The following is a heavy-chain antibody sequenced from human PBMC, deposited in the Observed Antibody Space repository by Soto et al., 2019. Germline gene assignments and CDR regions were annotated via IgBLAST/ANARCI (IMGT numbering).Heavy chain of an antibody. J-gene: IGHJ4*02. CDR3: APERMQAYQVLPFLDY. D-gene: IGHD2-2*01. Sequence: PGGSRRLSCAASGFTFSSHGMHCLRQAPGKGLEWVAVISYDGSNEYYAVSVKGRFTISRDNSKNTLDLQMNSLRVEDTSVYFCAPERMQAYQVLPFLDYWAQGILVTVS. CDR2: ISYDGSNE. CDR1: GFTFSSHG. V-gene: IGHV3-30*03.